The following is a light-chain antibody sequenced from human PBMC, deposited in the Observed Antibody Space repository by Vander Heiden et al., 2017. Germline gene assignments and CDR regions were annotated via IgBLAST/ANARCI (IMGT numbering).Light chain of an antibody. CDR3: QSYDSSLSAPYV. Sequence: QSVLTQPPSVSGAPGQGVTISCTGSSSNIGAGYAVHWYQQLPGTAPKLLIYVNNNRPSGVPDRFSGSKSGTSASLAITGLQAEDEADYYCQSYDSSLSAPYVFGTGTKVTVV. CDR1: SSNIGAGYA. J-gene: IGLJ1*01. CDR2: VNN. V-gene: IGLV1-40*01.